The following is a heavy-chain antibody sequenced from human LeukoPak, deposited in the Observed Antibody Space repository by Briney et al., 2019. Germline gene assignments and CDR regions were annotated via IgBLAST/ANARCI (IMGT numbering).Heavy chain of an antibody. V-gene: IGHV7-4-1*02. CDR1: GYTFTSYA. CDR3: ARGAMWLRGVIIHFDY. J-gene: IGHJ4*02. CDR2: INTNTGNP. D-gene: IGHD3-10*01. Sequence: ASVKVSCKASGYTFTSYAMNWVRQAPGQGLEWMGWINTNTGNPTHAQGFTGRFVFSLDTSVSTAYLQISSLKAEDTAVYYCARGAMWLRGVIIHFDYWGQGTLVTVSS.